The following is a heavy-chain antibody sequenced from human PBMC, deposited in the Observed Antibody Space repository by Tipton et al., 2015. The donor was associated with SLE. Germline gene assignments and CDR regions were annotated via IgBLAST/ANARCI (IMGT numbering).Heavy chain of an antibody. D-gene: IGHD3-3*01. J-gene: IGHJ4*02. V-gene: IGHV1-2*02. CDR2: INPKSSGT. CDR3: ARDQRSLEWLMSSYFDY. Sequence: QSGAEVKKPGASVKVSCKASGYSFTAYYIHWVRQAPGQGPEWMGWINPKSSGTNFAQEFQGRVAMTSDTSTSTAYVELSRLRSDDTAVYYCARDQRSLEWLMSSYFDYWGQGTLVTVSS. CDR1: GYSFTAYY.